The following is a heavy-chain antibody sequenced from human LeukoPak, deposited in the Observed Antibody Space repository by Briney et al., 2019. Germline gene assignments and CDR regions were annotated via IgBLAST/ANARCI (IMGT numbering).Heavy chain of an antibody. CDR1: GFTVSSNY. J-gene: IGHJ4*02. D-gene: IGHD5-12*01. Sequence: GGSLRLSCAASGFTVSSNYMSWVRQAPGKGLEWGSVIYSGGSTFYADSVKGRFTISRDNSKNMLYLQMNSLRAEDTAVYYCARDACSVATITICYFDYWGQGTLVTVSS. CDR3: ARDACSVATITICYFDY. V-gene: IGHV3-66*01. CDR2: IYSGGST.